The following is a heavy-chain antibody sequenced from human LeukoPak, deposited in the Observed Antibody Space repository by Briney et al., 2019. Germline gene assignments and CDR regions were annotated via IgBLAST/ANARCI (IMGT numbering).Heavy chain of an antibody. CDR1: GFTFSSYW. J-gene: IGHJ6*03. V-gene: IGHV3-74*01. Sequence: PGGSLRLSCAASGFTFSSYWMHWVRQAPGKGLGWVSRINSDGSSTNYADSVKGRFTISRDNAKNTLYMQMNSLRAEDTAVYYCARDQASYDFWSGLYYYYMDVWGKGTTVTVSS. CDR2: INSDGSST. CDR3: ARDQASYDFWSGLYYYYMDV. D-gene: IGHD3-3*01.